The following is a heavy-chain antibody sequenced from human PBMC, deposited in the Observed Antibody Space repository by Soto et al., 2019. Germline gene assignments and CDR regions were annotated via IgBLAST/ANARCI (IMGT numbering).Heavy chain of an antibody. CDR1: GLTFGDHY. CDR2: ISSSGSTI. V-gene: IGHV3-11*01. CDR3: ASAWIQLWTVDY. J-gene: IGHJ4*02. Sequence: RLPYAAAGLTFGDHYMSWIRKAPGKGLEWVSYISSSGSTIYYADSVKGRFTISRDNAKNSLYLQMNSLRAEDTAVYYCASAWIQLWTVDYWGQGTLVTVSS. D-gene: IGHD5-18*01.